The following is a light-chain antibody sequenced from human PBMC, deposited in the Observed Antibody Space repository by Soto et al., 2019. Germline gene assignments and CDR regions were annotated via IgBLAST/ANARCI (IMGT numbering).Light chain of an antibody. J-gene: IGLJ1*01. CDR1: SSNIGAGYD. CDR2: GNS. V-gene: IGLV1-40*01. CDR3: QYYDSRLSGYV. Sequence: QSVLEQPPSVSGAPGQRVTISCTGSSSNIGAGYDVHWYQQLPGTAPKLLIYGNSNRPSGVPDRFSGSKSGTSASLAITGLQAEDEADYYCQYYDSRLSGYVFGTGTKVTVL.